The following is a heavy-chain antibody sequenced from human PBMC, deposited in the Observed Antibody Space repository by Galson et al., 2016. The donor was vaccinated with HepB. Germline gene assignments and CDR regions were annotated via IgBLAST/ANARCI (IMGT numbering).Heavy chain of an antibody. J-gene: IGHJ5*02. CDR3: ARDPEAPITYYYDSSGSEGLDP. D-gene: IGHD3-22*01. V-gene: IGHV3-33*01. Sequence: SLRLSCAASGFTFSSYGMHWVRQAPGKGLEWVAVIWYDGSNKYYADSVKGRFTISRDNSKNTLYLQMNSLRAEDTAVYYCARDPEAPITYYYDSSGSEGLDPWGQGTLVTVSS. CDR1: GFTFSSYG. CDR2: IWYDGSNK.